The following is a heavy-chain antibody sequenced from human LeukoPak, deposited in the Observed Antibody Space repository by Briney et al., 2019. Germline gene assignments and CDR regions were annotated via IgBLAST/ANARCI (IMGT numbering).Heavy chain of an antibody. J-gene: IGHJ4*02. CDR1: GFTFSSYG. V-gene: IGHV3-23*01. D-gene: IGHD3-22*01. Sequence: GGSLRLSCAASGFTFSSYGMSWVRQAPGKGLEWVSAISGSGGSTYYADSVKGRFTISRDNSKNTLYLQMNSLRAEDTAVYYCAKEGPARDYYDSSGYYTLFWRYFNYWGQGTLVTVSS. CDR3: AKEGPARDYYDSSGYYTLFWRYFNY. CDR2: ISGSGGST.